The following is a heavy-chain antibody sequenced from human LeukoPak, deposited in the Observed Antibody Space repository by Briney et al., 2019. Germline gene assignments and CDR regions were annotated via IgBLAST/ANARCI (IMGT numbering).Heavy chain of an antibody. CDR1: GGSISSSSYY. V-gene: IGHV4-39*01. D-gene: IGHD3-22*01. J-gene: IGHJ4*02. Sequence: KPSETLSLTCTVSGGSISSSSYYWGWIRQPPGKGMEWIGSIYYSGSTYYNPSLKSRVTISVDTSKNQFSLKLSSVTAADTAVYYCAQGTYYYDSSGWSGSYADYWGQGTLVTVSS. CDR2: IYYSGST. CDR3: AQGTYYYDSSGWSGSYADY.